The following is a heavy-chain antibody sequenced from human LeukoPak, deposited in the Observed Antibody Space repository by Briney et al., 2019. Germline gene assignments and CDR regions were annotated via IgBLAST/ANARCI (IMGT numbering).Heavy chain of an antibody. CDR1: GFTFSSYS. J-gene: IGHJ5*02. V-gene: IGHV3-21*01. CDR3: ASQTNWFDP. CDR2: ISSSSSYI. Sequence: AGGSLRLSCAASGFTFSSYSMNWVRQAPGKGLEWVSSISSSSSYIYYADSVKGRFTISRDNAKNSLYLQMNSLGAEDTAVYYCASQTNWFDPWGQGTLVTVSS.